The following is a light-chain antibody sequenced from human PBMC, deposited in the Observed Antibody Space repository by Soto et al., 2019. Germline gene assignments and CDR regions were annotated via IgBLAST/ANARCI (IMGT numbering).Light chain of an antibody. CDR2: GVS. V-gene: IGLV2-8*01. CDR3: SSYAGSDNWV. Sequence: QSALTQPPSASGSLGQSVTISCTGTSSDVGGYNYVSWYQQHPGKAPKLMISGVSERPSGVPDRCSGSKSGNTASLTVSGIQAEDEADYYCSSYAGSDNWVFGGGTKVTVL. CDR1: SSDVGGYNY. J-gene: IGLJ2*01.